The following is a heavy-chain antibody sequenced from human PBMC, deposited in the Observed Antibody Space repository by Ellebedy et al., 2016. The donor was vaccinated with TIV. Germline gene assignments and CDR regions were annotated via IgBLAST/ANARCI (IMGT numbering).Heavy chain of an antibody. D-gene: IGHD1-1*01. V-gene: IGHV3-21*01. CDR1: GFTFSSYT. J-gene: IGHJ5*02. CDR3: ARNQDTTSWNGGFDP. CDR2: ISSSSSYI. Sequence: GGSLRLXCAASGFTFSSYTMNWVRQAPGKGLEWVSSISSSSSYIYYADSVKGRFTISRDNAKNSLYLQMNSLRAEDTAVYYCARNQDTTSWNGGFDPWGQGTLVTVSS.